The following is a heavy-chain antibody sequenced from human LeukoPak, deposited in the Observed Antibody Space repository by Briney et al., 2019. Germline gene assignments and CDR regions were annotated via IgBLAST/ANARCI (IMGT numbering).Heavy chain of an antibody. Sequence: GGSLRLSCAASGFTFSNFDMYWVPQGPGRGLEWVSTIGVGGETHYPDSMRGRFTISRENAKNSLYLQINRLRAGDTAVYYCAREHCYGGNCYGWRYLDAWGKGTTVTVSS. CDR3: AREHCYGGNCYGWRYLDA. J-gene: IGHJ6*03. CDR2: IGVGGET. CDR1: GFTFSNFD. V-gene: IGHV3-13*01. D-gene: IGHD2-15*01.